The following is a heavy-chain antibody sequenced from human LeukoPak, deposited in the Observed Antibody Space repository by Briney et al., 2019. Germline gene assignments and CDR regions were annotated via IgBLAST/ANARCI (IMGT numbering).Heavy chain of an antibody. D-gene: IGHD3-16*01. CDR1: GFTFDEYG. CDR3: ARDLNVWGDLQVKYMDV. V-gene: IGHV3-20*04. CDR2: INWNGGSI. Sequence: AGGSLRLSCAASGFTFDEYGMSWVRHVPGKGLEWGSGINWNGGSIGYVDSVKGRFTISRHNAKNSLYLQMNSLRAEDTALYYCARDLNVWGDLQVKYMDVWGKGTTVTVSS. J-gene: IGHJ6*03.